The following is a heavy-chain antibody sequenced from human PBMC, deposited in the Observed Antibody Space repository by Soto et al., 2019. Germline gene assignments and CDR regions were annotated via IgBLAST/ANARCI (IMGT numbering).Heavy chain of an antibody. CDR1: GFTFRSYA. D-gene: IGHD6-13*01. Sequence: EVQLLESGGDLVQPGGSLRLSCAASGFTFRSYAMSWVRQAPGKGLEWVSAISGSGGSIYYADSVKGRFTISRDNSKNTLYLQMNSLRAEDTAVYYCAKIAAAGDAFDIWGQGTMVTVSS. V-gene: IGHV3-23*01. J-gene: IGHJ3*02. CDR2: ISGSGGSI. CDR3: AKIAAAGDAFDI.